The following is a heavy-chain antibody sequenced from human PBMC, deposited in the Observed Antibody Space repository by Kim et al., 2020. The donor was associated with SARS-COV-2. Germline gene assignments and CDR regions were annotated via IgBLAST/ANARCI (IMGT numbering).Heavy chain of an antibody. CDR1: GGSISSYY. Sequence: SETLSLTCTVSGGSISSYYWSWIRQPPGKGLEWIGYIYYSGSTNYNPSLKSRVTISVDTSKNQFSLKLSSVTAADTAVYYCARHGDLYYYDSGDDAFDIWGQGTMVTVSS. D-gene: IGHD3-22*01. J-gene: IGHJ3*02. CDR3: ARHGDLYYYDSGDDAFDI. CDR2: IYYSGST. V-gene: IGHV4-59*08.